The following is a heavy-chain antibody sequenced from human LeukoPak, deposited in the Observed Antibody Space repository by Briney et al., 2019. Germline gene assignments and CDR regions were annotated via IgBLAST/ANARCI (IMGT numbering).Heavy chain of an antibody. D-gene: IGHD3-3*01. Sequence: PGGSLRLSCAASGFPFSSYTMNWVRQAPGKGLEGVSSITGSSNYIYYRDSVKGRFTISRDSAKNSLNLQLNSLRAEDTAVYYCARDTWSGGAFDIWGQGTMVTVSS. V-gene: IGHV3-21*01. CDR3: ARDTWSGGAFDI. CDR1: GFPFSSYT. J-gene: IGHJ3*02. CDR2: ITGSSNYI.